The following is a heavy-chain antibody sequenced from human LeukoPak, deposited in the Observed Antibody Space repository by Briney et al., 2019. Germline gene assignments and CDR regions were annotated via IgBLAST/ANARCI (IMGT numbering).Heavy chain of an antibody. CDR1: GYTFTGYY. CDR2: INSNSGDT. V-gene: IGHV1-2*02. J-gene: IGHJ4*02. CDR3: TREDY. Sequence: ASVKVSCEASGYTFTGYYLHWVRQAPGQGLEWMGWINSNSGDTNYAQKFQGRVTMTRDTSISTAYMELSRLKSDDTAVYYCTREDYWGQGTLVTVSS.